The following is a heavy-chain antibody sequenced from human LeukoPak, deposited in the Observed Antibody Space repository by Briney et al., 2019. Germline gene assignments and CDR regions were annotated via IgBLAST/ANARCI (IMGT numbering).Heavy chain of an antibody. D-gene: IGHD4-17*01. J-gene: IGHJ3*02. CDR1: GFTFNSYG. CDR2: IWYDGSNK. V-gene: IGHV3-33*06. Sequence: GGSLRLSCAASGFTFNSYGMHWVRQAPGKGLEWVAVIWYDGSNKYYADSVKGRFTISRDNSKNTLYLQMNSLRAEDTAVYYCAKVISRSTTWDAFDIWGQGTMVTVSS. CDR3: AKVISRSTTWDAFDI.